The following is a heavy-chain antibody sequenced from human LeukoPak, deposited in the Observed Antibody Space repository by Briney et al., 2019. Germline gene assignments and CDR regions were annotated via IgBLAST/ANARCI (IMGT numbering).Heavy chain of an antibody. J-gene: IGHJ4*02. Sequence: SETLSLTCTVSGGSISSYYWSWIRQPAGKGLECIGRIYTSGSTNYNPSLKSRVTMSVDTSKKQFSLKLSSVTAADTAVYYCAKDRRYYDSSGLLDYWGQGTLVTVSS. V-gene: IGHV4-4*07. D-gene: IGHD3-22*01. CDR1: GGSISSYY. CDR2: IYTSGST. CDR3: AKDRRYYDSSGLLDY.